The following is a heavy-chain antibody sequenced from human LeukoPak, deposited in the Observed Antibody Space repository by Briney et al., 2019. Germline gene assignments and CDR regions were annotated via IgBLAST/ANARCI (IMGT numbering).Heavy chain of an antibody. J-gene: IGHJ4*02. D-gene: IGHD6-19*01. Sequence: SETLSLTCSVSGDSVSSTSVHRGWIRQPPGKNLEWIGHIYYSGSTTYSPSLKSRLTISVDTSKNQFSLKLRSVTAADTAVYYCVRVKGSGWFDYWGLGTLVPVSS. V-gene: IGHV4-61*01. CDR3: VRVKGSGWFDY. CDR1: GDSVSSTSVH. CDR2: IYYSGST.